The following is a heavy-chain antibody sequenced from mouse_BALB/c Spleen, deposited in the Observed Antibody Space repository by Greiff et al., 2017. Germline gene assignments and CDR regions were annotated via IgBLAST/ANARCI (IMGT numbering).Heavy chain of an antibody. CDR1: GFTFTDYY. CDR2: IRNKANGYTT. J-gene: IGHJ1*01. CDR3: ARDKRYGSSSWYFDV. Sequence: EVQLVESGGGLVQPGGSLRLSCATSGFTFTDYYMSWVRQPPGKALEWLGFIRNKANGYTTEYSASVKGRFTISRDNSQSILYLQMNTLGAEDSAAYYCARDKRYGSSSWYFDVWGAGTTVTVSS. V-gene: IGHV7-3*02. D-gene: IGHD1-1*01.